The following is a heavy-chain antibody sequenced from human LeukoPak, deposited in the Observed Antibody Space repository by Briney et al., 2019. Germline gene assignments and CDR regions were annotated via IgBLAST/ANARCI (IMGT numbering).Heavy chain of an antibody. D-gene: IGHD3-22*01. Sequence: GGSLRLSCAASGYTLTSFSINWVRQLPGEGLEWVSSIRVRSNYIYYADSVSGRFSISRDGARNSLYLQMNSLRAEDTAVYYCVRLRRNSDTSGYYYYYDFWGQGTMVTVSS. CDR3: VRLRRNSDTSGYYYYYDF. CDR2: IRVRSNYI. J-gene: IGHJ4*02. V-gene: IGHV3-21*01. CDR1: GYTLTSFS.